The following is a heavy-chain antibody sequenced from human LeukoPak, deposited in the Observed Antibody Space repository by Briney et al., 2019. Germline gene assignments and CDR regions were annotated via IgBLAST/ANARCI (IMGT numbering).Heavy chain of an antibody. V-gene: IGHV4-34*01. CDR3: AREGPADY. Sequence: AETLSLTCAVYGGSFSGYYWSWIRQPPGKGLEWIGEINHSGSTNYNPSLKSRVTISVDTSKNQFSLKLSSVTAADTAVYYCAREGPADYWSQGTLVTVSS. J-gene: IGHJ4*02. CDR1: GGSFSGYY. CDR2: INHSGST.